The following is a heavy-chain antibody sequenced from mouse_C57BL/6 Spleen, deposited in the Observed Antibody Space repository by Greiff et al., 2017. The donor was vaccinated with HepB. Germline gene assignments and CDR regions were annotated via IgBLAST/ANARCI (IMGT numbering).Heavy chain of an antibody. CDR3: TIPGSGAMDY. CDR1: GFNIKDDY. V-gene: IGHV14-4*01. J-gene: IGHJ4*01. Sequence: EVQLQESGAELVRPGASVKLSCTASGFNIKDDYMHWVKQRPEQGLEWIGWIDPENGATEYASKFQGMAPITAYTTSNTDYLQLSSLTSEDTAVYYCTIPGSGAMDYWGQGTSVTVSS. CDR2: IDPENGAT. D-gene: IGHD5-1-1*01.